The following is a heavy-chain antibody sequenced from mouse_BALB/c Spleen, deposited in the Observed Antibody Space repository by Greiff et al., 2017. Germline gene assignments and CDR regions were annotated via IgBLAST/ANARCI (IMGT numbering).Heavy chain of an antibody. J-gene: IGHJ1*01. CDR2: ISSGGST. Sequence: DVMLVESGGGLVKPGGSLKLSCAASGFTFSSYAMSWVRQTPEKRLEWVASISSGGSTYYPDSVKGRFTISRDNARNILYLQMSSLRSEDTAMYYCARREGWYFDVWGAGTTVTVSS. V-gene: IGHV5-6-5*01. CDR3: ARREGWYFDV. CDR1: GFTFSSYA.